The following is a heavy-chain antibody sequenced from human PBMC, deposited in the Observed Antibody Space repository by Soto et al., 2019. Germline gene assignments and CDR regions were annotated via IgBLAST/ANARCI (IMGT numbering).Heavy chain of an antibody. CDR2: IYYSGST. J-gene: IGHJ4*02. CDR1: GGSISSGGYY. V-gene: IGHV4-31*03. CDR3: ARHIGYSNYFEY. Sequence: SETLSRTGTASGGSISSGGYYWSWIRQHPGKRLEWIGYIYYSGSTYCNPSLKSRVTLSADTSKYLFSLMLSLVNPADTPVYCGARHIGYSNYFEYLDQEALETVSS. D-gene: IGHD6-13*01.